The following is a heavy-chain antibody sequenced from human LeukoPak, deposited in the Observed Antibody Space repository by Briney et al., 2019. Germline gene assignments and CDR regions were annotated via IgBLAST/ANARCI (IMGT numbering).Heavy chain of an antibody. Sequence: SQTLSLTCVISGDSFSSNGVAWNWIRQSPSRGLEWLGRTYYRSKWYHDYAVSVKSRITINPDTSKNLFSLQLNSVTPEYTAVYYCARGKYSAFDIWGQGTMVTVSS. CDR1: GDSFSSNGVA. D-gene: IGHD2-21*01. CDR2: TYYRSKWYH. V-gene: IGHV6-1*01. J-gene: IGHJ3*02. CDR3: ARGKYSAFDI.